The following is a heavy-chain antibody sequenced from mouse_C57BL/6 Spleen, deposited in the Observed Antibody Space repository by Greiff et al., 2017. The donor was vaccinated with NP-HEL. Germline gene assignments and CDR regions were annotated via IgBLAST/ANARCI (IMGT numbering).Heavy chain of an antibody. V-gene: IGHV3-6*01. CDR1: GYSITSGYY. CDR2: ISYDGSN. D-gene: IGHD1-1*01. J-gene: IGHJ4*01. Sequence: EVQLQQSGPGLVKPSQSLSLTCSVTGYSITSGYYWNWIRQFPGNKLEWMGYISYDGSNNYNPSLKNRISFTRDTSKNTFFLKLNSVTTEDTATYYCARAYYYGRRYAMDYWGQGTSVTVSS. CDR3: ARAYYYGRRYAMDY.